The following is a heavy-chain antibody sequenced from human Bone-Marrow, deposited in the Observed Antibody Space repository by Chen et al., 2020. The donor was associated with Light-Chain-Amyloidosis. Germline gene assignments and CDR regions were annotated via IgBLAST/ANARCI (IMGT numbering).Heavy chain of an antibody. V-gene: IGHV4-59*01. CDR2: VYYSGST. J-gene: IGHJ4*02. Sequence: QLQLQESGPGLVKPSETLSLTCTVSGASISNYYWSWIRQPPGKGLEWIGYVYYSGSTNYNPSLKSRVTISVDTSKNHLSLKLNSVTAADTAVYYCARDRRFGNFDYWGQGTLVTVSS. CDR3: ARDRRFGNFDY. D-gene: IGHD3-10*01. CDR1: GASISNYY.